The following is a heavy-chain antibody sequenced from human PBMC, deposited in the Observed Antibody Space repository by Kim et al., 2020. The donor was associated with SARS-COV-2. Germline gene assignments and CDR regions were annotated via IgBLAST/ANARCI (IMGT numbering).Heavy chain of an antibody. CDR3: ARSKGHPGRLYYYYYGMDV. J-gene: IGHJ6*02. V-gene: IGHV4-34*01. CDR2: INHSGST. CDR1: GGSFSGYY. D-gene: IGHD1-1*01. Sequence: SETLSLTCAVYGGSFSGYYWSWIRQPPGKGLEWIGEINHSGSTNYNPSLKSRVTISVDTSKNQFSLKLSSVTAADTAVYYCARSKGHPGRLYYYYYGMDVWGQGTTVTVSS.